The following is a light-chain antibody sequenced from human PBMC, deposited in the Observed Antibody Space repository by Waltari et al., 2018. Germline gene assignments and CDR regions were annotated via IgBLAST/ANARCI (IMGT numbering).Light chain of an antibody. V-gene: IGLV8-61*01. CDR3: VLYMGRGFRV. J-gene: IGLJ3*02. Sequence: QTVVTQEPSFSVSPGGTVTLTCGLSSGSVSTSHYPRWYQQTPGQAPRTVIFSTNTRSAGVPDRFAGYILGNKAALTITGAQADDESDYYCVLYMGRGFRVFGGGTKLTVL. CDR2: STN. CDR1: SGSVSTSHY.